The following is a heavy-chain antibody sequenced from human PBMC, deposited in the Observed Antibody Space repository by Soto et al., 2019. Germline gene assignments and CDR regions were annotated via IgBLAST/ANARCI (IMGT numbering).Heavy chain of an antibody. J-gene: IGHJ1*01. CDR3: TRVCSIQWLVF. D-gene: IGHD6-19*01. V-gene: IGHV1-46*01. CDR1: GYTFSNYY. Sequence: QVRLEQSGAEVKKPGALVKVSCKASGYTFSNYYLHWVRQAPGQGLEWMGGIHPSGGSTIYAQRFQGRVTMTRDTSTSTVYMELSSLRSDDTAVCYCTRVCSIQWLVFWGQGSLVTVSS. CDR2: IHPSGGST.